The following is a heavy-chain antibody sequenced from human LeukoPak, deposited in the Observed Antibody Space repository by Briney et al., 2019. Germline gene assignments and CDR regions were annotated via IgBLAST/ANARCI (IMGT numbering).Heavy chain of an antibody. J-gene: IGHJ4*02. CDR2: IRYDGSNK. Sequence: GGSLRLSCAVSGFTFSSYGMHWVRQAPGKGLEWVAFIRYDGSNKYYADSVKDRFTISRDNSKNTLYLQMNSLRAEDTAVYYCAKDKYGSGYDYFNYWGQGTLVTVSS. D-gene: IGHD5-12*01. CDR3: AKDKYGSGYDYFNY. CDR1: GFTFSSYG. V-gene: IGHV3-30*02.